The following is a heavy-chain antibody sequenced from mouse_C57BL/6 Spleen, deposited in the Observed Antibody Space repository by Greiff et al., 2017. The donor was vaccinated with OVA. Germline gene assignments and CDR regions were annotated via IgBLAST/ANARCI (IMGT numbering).Heavy chain of an antibody. CDR1: GYTFTDYN. CDR2: INPNNGGT. CDR3: AINYSSSFAY. V-gene: IGHV1-22*01. Sequence: VQLQQSGPELVKPGASVRMSCKASGYTFTDYNMHWVKQSPGKSLEWIGNINPNNGGTSYNQKFKGKATLTVNKSSSTAYMELRSLTSEASAVYYCAINYSSSFAYWGQGTLVTVSA. J-gene: IGHJ3*01. D-gene: IGHD2-5*01.